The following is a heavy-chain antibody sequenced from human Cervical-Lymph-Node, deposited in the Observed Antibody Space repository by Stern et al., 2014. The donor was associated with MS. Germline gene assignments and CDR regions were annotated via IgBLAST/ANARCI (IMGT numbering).Heavy chain of an antibody. V-gene: IGHV1-3*01. CDR2: INAVNGDT. CDR1: GYTFTNYA. CDR3: ARDVADYASRTNRRYHFDY. J-gene: IGHJ4*02. D-gene: IGHD3-10*01. Sequence: QMQLVQSGAEVKKPGASVKVSCKASGYTFTNYAMHWVRQASGQRLEWLGWINAVNGDTKYSQSFQDRLNVTRDTSASTVYMELSSLRSEDTAVYYCARDVADYASRTNRRYHFDYWGQGSLVTVSS.